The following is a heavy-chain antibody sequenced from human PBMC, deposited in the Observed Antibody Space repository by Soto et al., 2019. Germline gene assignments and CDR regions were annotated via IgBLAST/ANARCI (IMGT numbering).Heavy chain of an antibody. J-gene: IGHJ4*02. CDR2: ISSSSSYI. CDR1: GFTFSSYS. Sequence: EVQLVESGGGLVKPGGSLRLSCAASGFTFSSYSMNWVRQAPGKGLEWVSSISSSSSYIYYADSVKGRFTISRANAKNSLYLQMNSLRAEDTAVYYCARVHPYSSSSGFDYWGQGTLVTVSS. V-gene: IGHV3-21*01. CDR3: ARVHPYSSSSGFDY. D-gene: IGHD6-6*01.